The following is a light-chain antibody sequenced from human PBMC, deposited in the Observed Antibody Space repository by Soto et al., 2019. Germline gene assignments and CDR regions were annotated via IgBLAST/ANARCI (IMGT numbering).Light chain of an antibody. V-gene: IGKV2-30*01. CDR2: QIS. J-gene: IGKJ2*01. CDR3: MQGTHWPYT. CDR1: HSLDYSDGNTY. Sequence: DVVMTQSPLSLPVTLGQPASISCRSTHSLDYSDGNTYLSWFQQRPGQSPRRLIYQISDRDSGVPERFSGSGSGTDFTLKISRVEAEDVGVYYCMQGTHWPYTFGQGTKLEIK.